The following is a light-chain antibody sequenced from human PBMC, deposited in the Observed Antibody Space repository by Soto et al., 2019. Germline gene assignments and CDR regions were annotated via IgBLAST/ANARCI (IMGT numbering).Light chain of an antibody. J-gene: IGKJ1*01. CDR2: AAS. V-gene: IGKV1-8*01. Sequence: AIRMTQSPSSFSASTGDRVTITCRASQGISSYLAWYQQKPGKAPKLLIYAASTLQSVVPSRFSGRGSGTDFTLPIRCLQSEDFATYYCQQYYSYPHTFGQGTKVEIK. CDR3: QQYYSYPHT. CDR1: QGISSY.